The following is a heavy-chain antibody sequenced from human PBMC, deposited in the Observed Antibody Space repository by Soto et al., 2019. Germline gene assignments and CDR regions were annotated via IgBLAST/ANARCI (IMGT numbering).Heavy chain of an antibody. CDR3: XXXXXXXXXXXXXXXXXXXDV. J-gene: IGHJ6*02. V-gene: IGHV3-30-3*01. CDR2: XXXDASNK. Sequence: QVQLVESGGGVVQPGRSLRLSCAASGFTFSSYAMHWVRQXXXXXXXXXXXXXXDASNKYYADSVKGRXTIXRDXXXXXXXXXXXXXXXXXXXXXXXXXXXXXXXXXXXXXXXXXXDVWGQGTTVTVSS. CDR1: GFTFSSYA.